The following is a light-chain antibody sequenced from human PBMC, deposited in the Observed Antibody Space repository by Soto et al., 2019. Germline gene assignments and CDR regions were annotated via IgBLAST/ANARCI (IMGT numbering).Light chain of an antibody. CDR3: AAWDDSLDGVV. Sequence: QSVLTQPPSASGTPGQRVTISCSGSSSNIGSNTVNWYQQLPGTAPKLLIYSNNQRPSGVPDRFSGFKPGTSASLAISGLQSEDEADYYCAAWDDSLDGVVFGGGTKVTVL. V-gene: IGLV1-44*01. CDR1: SSNIGSNT. CDR2: SNN. J-gene: IGLJ2*01.